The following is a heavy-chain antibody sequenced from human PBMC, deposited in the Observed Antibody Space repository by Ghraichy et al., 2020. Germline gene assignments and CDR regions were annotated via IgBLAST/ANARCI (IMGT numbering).Heavy chain of an antibody. CDR1: GFTFSSYW. CDR2: INSDGSST. D-gene: IGHD6-13*01. Sequence: GGSLRLSCAASGFTFSSYWMHWVRQAPGKGLVWVSRINSDGSSTSYADSVKGRFTISRDNAKNTLYLQMNSLRAEDTAVYYCASLTAIAAAGTNAAFDYWGQGTLVTVSS. V-gene: IGHV3-74*01. CDR3: ASLTAIAAAGTNAAFDY. J-gene: IGHJ4*02.